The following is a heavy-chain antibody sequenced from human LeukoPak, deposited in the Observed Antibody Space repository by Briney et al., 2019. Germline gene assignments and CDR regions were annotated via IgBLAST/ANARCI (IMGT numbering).Heavy chain of an antibody. V-gene: IGHV4-61*02. D-gene: IGHD6-13*01. CDR1: GGSISSGPYY. J-gene: IGHJ4*02. CDR2: IYTSGST. CDR3: ASGIAADLY. Sequence: SETLSLTCTVSGGSISSGPYYWSWIRQPAGKGLEWIGRIYTSGSTNYNPSLKSRVTISVDTSKNQFSLKLSSVTTADTAVYYCASGIAADLYWGQGTLVTVSS.